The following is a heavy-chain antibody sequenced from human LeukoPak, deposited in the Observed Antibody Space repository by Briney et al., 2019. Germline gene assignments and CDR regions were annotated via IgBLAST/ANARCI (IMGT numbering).Heavy chain of an antibody. V-gene: IGHV1-2*02. CDR3: ARAEQQLHWFDP. J-gene: IGHJ5*02. CDR1: GYTFTGYF. D-gene: IGHD6-13*01. Sequence: ASVKVSCKASGYTFTGYFIHWVRQAPGQGLEWMGWIYPNSGGTSYAQTYQGRVTMTRDTSMSTAYMELKSLRSDDTAVYYCARAEQQLHWFDPWGQGTLVTVSS. CDR2: IYPNSGGT.